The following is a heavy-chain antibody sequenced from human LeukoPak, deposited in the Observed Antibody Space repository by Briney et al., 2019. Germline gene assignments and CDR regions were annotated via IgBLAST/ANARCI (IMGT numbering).Heavy chain of an antibody. Sequence: PGGSLRLSCAATGFTFNHYAMHWVRQAPGKGQEWVAVIWSDGTNRYYADSVKGRFTISRDDAGKTVYLQMSSLRPEDTGVYYCAKDAQRGFDYSNSLEYWGQGTPVTVST. CDR1: GFTFNHYA. CDR2: IWSDGTNR. V-gene: IGHV3-33*06. CDR3: AKDAQRGFDYSNSLEY. J-gene: IGHJ4*02. D-gene: IGHD4-11*01.